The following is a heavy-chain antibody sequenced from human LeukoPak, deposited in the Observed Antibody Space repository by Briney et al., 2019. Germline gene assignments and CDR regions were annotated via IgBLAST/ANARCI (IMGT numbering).Heavy chain of an antibody. J-gene: IGHJ4*02. CDR1: GFTFSSCW. D-gene: IGHD5-24*01. Sequence: GGSLRLSCAASGFTFSSCWMNWVRQAPGKGLVWVSRIASDGSSTTYADSVKGRFSISRDNAKNLLSLQMISLRAEDTAVYYCTRAGPRRDGYNRDYWGQGTLVTVSS. CDR2: IASDGSST. CDR3: TRAGPRRDGYNRDY. V-gene: IGHV3-74*01.